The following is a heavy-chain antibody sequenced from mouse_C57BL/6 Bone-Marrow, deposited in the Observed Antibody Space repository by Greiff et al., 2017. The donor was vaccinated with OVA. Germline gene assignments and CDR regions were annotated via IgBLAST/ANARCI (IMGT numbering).Heavy chain of an antibody. Sequence: VQLQQPGAELVMPGASVKLSCKASGYTFTSYWMHWVKQRPGQGLEWIGEIDPSDSYTNYNQKFKGKSTLTVDKSSSTAYMQLSSLTSEDAAVYYCARPVYYYGSTSYYFDYWGQGTTLTVS. V-gene: IGHV1-69*01. CDR2: IDPSDSYT. D-gene: IGHD1-1*01. J-gene: IGHJ2*01. CDR1: GYTFTSYW. CDR3: ARPVYYYGSTSYYFDY.